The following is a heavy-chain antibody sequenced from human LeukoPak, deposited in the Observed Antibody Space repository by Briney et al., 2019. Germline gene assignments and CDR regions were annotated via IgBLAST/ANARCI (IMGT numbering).Heavy chain of an antibody. V-gene: IGHV3-66*01. J-gene: IGHJ5*02. CDR3: AREYYYGSGSYYNSPWFDP. Sequence: GGSLRLSCAASGFTVSSNYMSWVRQAPGKGLEWVSVIYSGGSTYYADSVKGRFTISRDNSKNTLYLQMNSLRAEDTAVYYCAREYYYGSGSYYNSPWFDPWGQGTLVTVSS. D-gene: IGHD3-10*01. CDR1: GFTVSSNY. CDR2: IYSGGST.